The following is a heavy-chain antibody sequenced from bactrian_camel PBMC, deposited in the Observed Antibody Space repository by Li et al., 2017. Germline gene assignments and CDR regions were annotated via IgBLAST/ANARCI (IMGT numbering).Heavy chain of an antibody. J-gene: IGHJ4*01. CDR2: INSAGSMT. CDR1: GFTFSRYG. CDR3: AADPRGSGY. V-gene: IGHV3S40*01. Sequence: DVQLVESGGDSVQPGGSLRLSCAASGFTFSRYGMDWVRQAPGKGLEWVSGINSAGSMTDYADSVKGRFTMFRDNAKNILYLQMNSLKTEDTAVYHCAADPRGSGYWGQGTQVTV. D-gene: IGHD3*01.